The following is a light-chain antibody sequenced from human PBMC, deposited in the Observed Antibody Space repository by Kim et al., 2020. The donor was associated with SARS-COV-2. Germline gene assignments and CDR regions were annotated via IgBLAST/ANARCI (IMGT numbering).Light chain of an antibody. CDR1: KLGDKY. CDR3: QACDSSTAPYV. J-gene: IGLJ1*01. CDR2: QDS. V-gene: IGLV3-1*01. Sequence: SYELTQPPSVSVSPGQTASITCSGDKLGDKYACWYQQKPGQSPVLVIYQDSKRPSGIPERFSGSNSGNTATLTISGTQAMDEADYYCQACDSSTAPYVFGTGTKVTVL.